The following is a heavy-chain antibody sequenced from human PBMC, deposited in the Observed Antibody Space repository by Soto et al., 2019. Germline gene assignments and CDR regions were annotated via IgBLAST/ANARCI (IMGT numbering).Heavy chain of an antibody. D-gene: IGHD6-6*01. J-gene: IGHJ4*02. V-gene: IGHV3-23*01. Sequence: PGGSRGLSCAASGVTFSSYAMSWVRQAPGKGLEWVSAISGSGGSTYYADSVKGRFTISRDNSKNTLYLQMNSLRAEDTAVYYCAKDLEYSSSSGFDYWGQGTLVTVSS. CDR2: ISGSGGST. CDR3: AKDLEYSSSSGFDY. CDR1: GVTFSSYA.